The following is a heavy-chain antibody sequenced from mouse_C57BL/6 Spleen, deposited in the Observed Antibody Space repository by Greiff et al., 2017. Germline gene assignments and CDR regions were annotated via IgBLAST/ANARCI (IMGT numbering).Heavy chain of an antibody. CDR1: GYTFTSYW. V-gene: IGHV1-53*01. D-gene: IGHD3-2*02. CDR3: ATYSQARFDY. J-gene: IGHJ2*01. Sequence: QVQLQQPGTELVKPGASVKLSCKASGYTFTSYWLHWVKQRPGQGLEWIGNINPSNGGTNYNEKFKSKATLPVDKSSSTAYMQLSSLTSEYAAVYYCATYSQARFDYWGQGTTLTVAS. CDR2: INPSNGGT.